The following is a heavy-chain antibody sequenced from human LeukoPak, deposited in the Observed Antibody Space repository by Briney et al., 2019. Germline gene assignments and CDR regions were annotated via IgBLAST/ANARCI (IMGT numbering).Heavy chain of an antibody. D-gene: IGHD1-1*01. CDR1: GGTFSSYA. J-gene: IGHJ4*02. Sequence: GSSVKVSCKASGGTFSSYAISWVRQAPGQGLEWMGGIIPIFGTANYAQKFQGRVTITADESTSTAYMELSSLRSDDTAVYYCARELDGPEGGYYFDYWGQGTLVTVSS. CDR2: IIPIFGTA. V-gene: IGHV1-69*01. CDR3: ARELDGPEGGYYFDY.